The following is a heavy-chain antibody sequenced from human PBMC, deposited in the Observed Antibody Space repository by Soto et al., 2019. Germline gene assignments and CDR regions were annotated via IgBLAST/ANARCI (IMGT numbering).Heavy chain of an antibody. J-gene: IGHJ4*02. D-gene: IGHD3-22*01. CDR1: GGSISSYY. Sequence: ETLSLTCTVSGGSISSYYWSWIRQPPGKGLEWIGYIYYSGSTNYNPSLKSRVTISVDTSKNQFSLKLSSVTAADTAVYYCARATYYYDSSGYYYYDYWGQGTLVTVSS. CDR3: ARATYYYDSSGYYYYDY. V-gene: IGHV4-59*01. CDR2: IYYSGST.